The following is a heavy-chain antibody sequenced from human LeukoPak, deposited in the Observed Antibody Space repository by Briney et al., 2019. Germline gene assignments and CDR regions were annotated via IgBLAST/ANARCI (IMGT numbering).Heavy chain of an antibody. Sequence: SETLSLTCAVYGGSFSGYYWSWIRQPPGKGLEWIGEINHSGSTNYNPSLKSRVTISVDTSKNQFSLKLSSVTAADTAVYYCARVRRLRWLHPIDYWGQGTLVTVSS. V-gene: IGHV4-34*01. J-gene: IGHJ4*02. D-gene: IGHD4-17*01. CDR1: GGSFSGYY. CDR2: INHSGST. CDR3: ARVRRLRWLHPIDY.